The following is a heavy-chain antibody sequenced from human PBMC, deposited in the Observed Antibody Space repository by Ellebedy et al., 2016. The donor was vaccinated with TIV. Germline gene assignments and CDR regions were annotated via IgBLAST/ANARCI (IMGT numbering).Heavy chain of an antibody. CDR1: GFTVSNDY. V-gene: IGHV3-48*01. CDR2: ISSSSSTI. D-gene: IGHD3-22*01. Sequence: GGSLRLSCAASGFTVSNDYTSWVRQAPGKGLEWVSYISSSSSTIYYADSVKGRFTISRDNAKNSLYLQMNSLRAEDTAVYYCAREGVHYYDGMKESARYFDYWGQGTLVTVSS. J-gene: IGHJ4*02. CDR3: AREGVHYYDGMKESARYFDY.